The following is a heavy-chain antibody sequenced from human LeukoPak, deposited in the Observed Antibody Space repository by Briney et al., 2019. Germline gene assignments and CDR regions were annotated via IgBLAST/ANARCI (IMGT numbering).Heavy chain of an antibody. D-gene: IGHD2-2*02. CDR1: GYTFTGYY. J-gene: IGHJ4*02. CDR3: ARGIAVVPAAIWDY. CDR2: INPNSGGT. V-gene: IGHV1-2*02. Sequence: GASVKVSCKASGYTFTGYYMHWVRQAPGQGLEWMGWINPNSGGTNYVQKFQGRVTMTRDTSISTAYMELSRLRSDDTAVYYCARGIAVVPAAIWDYWGQGTLVTVSS.